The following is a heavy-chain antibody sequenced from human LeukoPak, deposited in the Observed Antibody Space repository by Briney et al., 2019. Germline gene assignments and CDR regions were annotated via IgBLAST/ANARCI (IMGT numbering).Heavy chain of an antibody. CDR3: ARDRRDGYNKAIYYYYGMGV. V-gene: IGHV3-66*01. D-gene: IGHD5-24*01. Sequence: GGSLRLSCAASGFTVSSNYMSWVRQAPGKGLEWVSVIYSGGSTYYADSVKGRFTISRDNSKNTLYLQMNSLRAEDTAVYYCARDRRDGYNKAIYYYYGMGVWGQGTTVTVSS. J-gene: IGHJ6*02. CDR1: GFTVSSNY. CDR2: IYSGGST.